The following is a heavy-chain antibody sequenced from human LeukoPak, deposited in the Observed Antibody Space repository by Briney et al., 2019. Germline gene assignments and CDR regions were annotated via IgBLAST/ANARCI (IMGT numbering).Heavy chain of an antibody. J-gene: IGHJ4*02. Sequence: VASVKVSCKASGYTFSSYGIAWVRQAPGQGLEWMGWISGYNGNTNYAQKLQGRASMTTDTSTTTAYMELRSLASDDTALYYCARSSLGTITAGPFDYWGQGTLVTVSS. CDR3: ARSSLGTITAGPFDY. V-gene: IGHV1-18*01. CDR1: GYTFSSYG. D-gene: IGHD5-12*01. CDR2: ISGYNGNT.